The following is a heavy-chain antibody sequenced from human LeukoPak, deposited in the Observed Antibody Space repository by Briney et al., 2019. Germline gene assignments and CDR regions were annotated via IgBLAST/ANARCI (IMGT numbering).Heavy chain of an antibody. V-gene: IGHV3-23*01. CDR1: GFTFSSYA. Sequence: PGGSLRLSCAASGFTFSSYAMSWVRQAPGKGLEWVSVISGPGYTTYYAASVKGRLTISRDNSNNMLYLQLNSLTAEDTAVYYCAKDLSDNYNLFDFWGQGTLVTVSS. D-gene: IGHD1-1*01. CDR3: AKDLSDNYNLFDF. CDR2: ISGPGYTT. J-gene: IGHJ4*02.